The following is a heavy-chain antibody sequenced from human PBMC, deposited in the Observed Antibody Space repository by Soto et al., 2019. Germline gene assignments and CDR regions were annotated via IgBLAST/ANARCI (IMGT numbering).Heavy chain of an antibody. V-gene: IGHV1-69*01. Sequence: QVQLVQSGAEVKKPGSSVKVSCKAAGGSFASYAITWLRQAPGQGLEWMGGIIPLFNTTTYAQKFQDRVTITADEATNTAYMQLSSLRSEDTAVYYCEREYSYGSGTYFDYWGQGTLVIVSS. J-gene: IGHJ4*02. CDR3: EREYSYGSGTYFDY. CDR1: GGSFASYA. D-gene: IGHD3-10*01. CDR2: IIPLFNTT.